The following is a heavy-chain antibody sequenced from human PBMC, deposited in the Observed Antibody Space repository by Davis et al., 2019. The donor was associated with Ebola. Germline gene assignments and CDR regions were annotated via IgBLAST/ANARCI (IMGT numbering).Heavy chain of an antibody. D-gene: IGHD1-1*01. Sequence: MPSETLSLTCAVYDGSFSGYYWSWIRQPPGKGLEWIGEINHSGSTNYNPSLRSRVTISVDTSRDQFSLKMNPVTAADTAVYYCARTAKTSVSDSGLGYTYFDPWSQGTLVTVSS. CDR2: INHSGST. V-gene: IGHV4-34*01. CDR3: ARTAKTSVSDSGLGYTYFDP. CDR1: DGSFSGYY. J-gene: IGHJ5*02.